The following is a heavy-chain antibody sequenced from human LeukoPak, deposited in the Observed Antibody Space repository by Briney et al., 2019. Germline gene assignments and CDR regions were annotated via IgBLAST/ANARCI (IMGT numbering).Heavy chain of an antibody. CDR2: IHPGDSDT. V-gene: IGHV5-51*01. Sequence: GESLKISCKGSGYSFVSYWIGWVRQMPGKGLEWMGIIHPGDSDTRYSPSFQGQVTISVDKSISTAYLQWSSLKASDTAMYYCARSDSSLYNWFDPWGQGTLVTVSS. D-gene: IGHD6-13*01. J-gene: IGHJ5*02. CDR1: GYSFVSYW. CDR3: ARSDSSLYNWFDP.